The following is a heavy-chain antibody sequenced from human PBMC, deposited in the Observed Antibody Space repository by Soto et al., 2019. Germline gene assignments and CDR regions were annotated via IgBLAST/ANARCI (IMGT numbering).Heavy chain of an antibody. CDR2: IYASGST. J-gene: IGHJ4*02. V-gene: IGHV4-4*07. Sequence: QVQLRESGPGLVKPSETLSLTCTVSGGSISSSYWSWIRQPAGKGLEWIGRIYASGSTNYNPSLKSRVTMAVDTSKNQFSLKLRSVTAADTAVYYCARACSSTSCYDVFDYWGQGTLVTVSS. CDR3: ARACSSTSCYDVFDY. CDR1: GGSISSSY. D-gene: IGHD2-2*01.